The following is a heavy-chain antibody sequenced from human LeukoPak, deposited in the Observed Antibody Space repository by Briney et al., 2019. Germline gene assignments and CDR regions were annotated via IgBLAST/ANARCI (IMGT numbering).Heavy chain of an antibody. CDR1: GYTFTGYY. CDR2: INPNSGGT. J-gene: IGHJ4*02. V-gene: IGHV1-2*02. D-gene: IGHD6-19*01. CDR3: ARQKSYSSGWYHY. Sequence: ASVKVSCKASGYTFTGYYMHWVRQAPGQGLEWMGWINPNSGGTNYAQKFQGRVTMTRDTSISTAYMELSRLRSDDTAVYYCARQKSYSSGWYHYWGQGTLDTVSS.